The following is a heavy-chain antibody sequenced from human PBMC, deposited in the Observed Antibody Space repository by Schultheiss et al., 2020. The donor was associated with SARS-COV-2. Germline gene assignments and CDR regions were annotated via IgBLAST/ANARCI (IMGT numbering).Heavy chain of an antibody. CDR3: ARDRLAAAGTYFYGMDV. Sequence: GGSLRLSCAASGFTFSSYAMHWVRQAPGKGLEWVAVISCDGNNKYYADSVKGRFTISRDNAKNSLYLQMNSLRDEDTAVYYCARDRLAAAGTYFYGMDVWGQGTTVTVSS. CDR2: ISCDGNNK. J-gene: IGHJ6*02. V-gene: IGHV3-30-3*01. CDR1: GFTFSSYA. D-gene: IGHD6-13*01.